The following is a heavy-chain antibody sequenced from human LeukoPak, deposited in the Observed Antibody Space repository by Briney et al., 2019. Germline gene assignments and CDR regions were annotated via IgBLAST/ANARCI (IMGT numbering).Heavy chain of an antibody. CDR1: GYSITSYW. J-gene: IGHJ4*02. D-gene: IGHD4-17*01. V-gene: IGHV5-51*01. Sequence: GESLKISCKGSGYSITSYWIGWVRQMPGKGLEWMGIIYPGDSETRYSPSFQGQVTISADKSISTAFLQWSSLKASDTAMYYCARRPNYGDYYFDYWGQGTLVTVSS. CDR2: IYPGDSET. CDR3: ARRPNYGDYYFDY.